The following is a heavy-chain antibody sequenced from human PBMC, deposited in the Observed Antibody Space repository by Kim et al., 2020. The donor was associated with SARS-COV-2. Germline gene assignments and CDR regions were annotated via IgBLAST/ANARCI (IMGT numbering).Heavy chain of an antibody. J-gene: IGHJ5*02. CDR2: ISGAADST. V-gene: IGHV3-23*01. CDR3: AKDLVEFGELFGWFDP. CDR1: GFTFSSYA. D-gene: IGHD3-10*01. Sequence: GGSLRLSCAASGFTFSSYAMSWVRQAPGKGLEWVSGISGAADSTYYADSVKGRFTISRDNSKNTLYLQINSLRAEDTAVYYCAKDLVEFGELFGWFDPWGQGTLVTVSS.